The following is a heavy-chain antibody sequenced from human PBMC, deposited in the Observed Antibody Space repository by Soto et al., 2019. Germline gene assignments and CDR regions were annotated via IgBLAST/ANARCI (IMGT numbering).Heavy chain of an antibody. D-gene: IGHD2-2*01. V-gene: IGHV1-69*01. J-gene: IGHJ6*02. CDR3: ARVRHVGCSSTSCYYYYGMDV. Sequence: QVQLVQSGAEVKKPGSSVKVSCKASGGTFSSYAISWVRQAPGQGLEWMGGIIPIFGTANYAQKFQGRVTITADESTSTAYMELSSLRSEDTAVYYCARVRHVGCSSTSCYYYYGMDVWGQGITVTVSS. CDR2: IIPIFGTA. CDR1: GGTFSSYA.